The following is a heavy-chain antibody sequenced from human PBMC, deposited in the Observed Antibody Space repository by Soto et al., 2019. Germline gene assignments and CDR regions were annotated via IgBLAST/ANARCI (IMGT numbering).Heavy chain of an antibody. V-gene: IGHV1-2*04. CDR1: GYTFTGYY. CDR3: ARDSSLPPPGTTWFDP. Sequence: QVKLVQSGAEVKKPGASVKVSCKASGYTFTGYYMHWVRQAPGQGLEWMGWINPNSGGTNYAQKFQGWVTMTRDTSISTAYVELSRLRSDDTAVYYCARDSSLPPPGTTWFDPWGQGTLVTVSS. CDR2: INPNSGGT. J-gene: IGHJ5*02. D-gene: IGHD1-7*01.